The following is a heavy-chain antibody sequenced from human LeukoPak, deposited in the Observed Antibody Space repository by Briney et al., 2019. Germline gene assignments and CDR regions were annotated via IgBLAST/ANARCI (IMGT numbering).Heavy chain of an antibody. Sequence: GGSLRLSRAASVFAFSSYWMSGVRRAPAKGLEWVTNIKGDGSEKWYADSVKGRFTISRDNAQNSVHLQMNSLRAEDTAVYHCARDEYRSRWLHPWGQGNLVTVTS. J-gene: IGHJ5*02. CDR1: VFAFSSYW. D-gene: IGHD5-24*01. V-gene: IGHV3-7*01. CDR3: ARDEYRSRWLHP. CDR2: IKGDGSEK.